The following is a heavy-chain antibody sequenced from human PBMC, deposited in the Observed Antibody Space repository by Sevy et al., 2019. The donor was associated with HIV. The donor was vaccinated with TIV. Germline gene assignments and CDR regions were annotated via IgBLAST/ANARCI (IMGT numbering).Heavy chain of an antibody. CDR3: TTDLGVFYGSGSSGAFDF. CDR1: GFTFGGYA. V-gene: IGHV3-49*03. Sequence: GSLRLSCTGSGFTFGGYALSWFRQAPGKGLEWVGFIRSKDYVGTIEYAASVKGRFIISRDDSKSIAYLQMDSLKTEDTAVYYCTTDLGVFYGSGSSGAFDFWGQGTMVTVSS. J-gene: IGHJ3*01. CDR2: IRSKDYVGTI. D-gene: IGHD3-10*01.